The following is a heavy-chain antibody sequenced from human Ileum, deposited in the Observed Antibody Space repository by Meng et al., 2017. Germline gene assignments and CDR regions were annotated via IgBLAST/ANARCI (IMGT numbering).Heavy chain of an antibody. Sequence: QVQLVQSGAEVKKPGSSVKVFCKASGGTFSSYTISWVRQAPGQGLEWMGRIIPILGIANYAQKFQGRVTITADKSTSTAYMELSSLRSEDTAVYYCARRDGYNFNAFDIWGQGTMVTVSS. J-gene: IGHJ3*02. CDR1: GGTFSSYT. D-gene: IGHD5-24*01. V-gene: IGHV1-69*02. CDR3: ARRDGYNFNAFDI. CDR2: IIPILGIA.